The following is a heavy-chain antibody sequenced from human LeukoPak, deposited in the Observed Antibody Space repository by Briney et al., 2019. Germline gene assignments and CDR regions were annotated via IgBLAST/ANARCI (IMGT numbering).Heavy chain of an antibody. CDR1: GYTFTSYA. J-gene: IGHJ3*02. CDR3: AREFVGAYSPHDAFDI. D-gene: IGHD1-26*01. Sequence: ASVKVSCKASGYTFTSYAMNWVRQAPGQGLEWMGWINTNTGNPTYAQGFTGRFVFSLDTSVSTAYLQISSLKAVDTAVYYCAREFVGAYSPHDAFDIWGQGTMVTVSS. CDR2: INTNTGNP. V-gene: IGHV7-4-1*02.